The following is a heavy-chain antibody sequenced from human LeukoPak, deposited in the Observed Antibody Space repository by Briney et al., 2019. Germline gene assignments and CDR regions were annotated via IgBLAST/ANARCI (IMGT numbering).Heavy chain of an antibody. V-gene: IGHV4-39*01. CDR3: ARLVGSAWHEDC. CDR2: IYYSGAT. D-gene: IGHD6-19*01. Sequence: SETLSLTCTVSGGSISSSSYYWGWIRQPPGKGLEWIGSIYYSGATYYNSSLKSRVTISVDTSKNQFSVKLSSVTAADTAVYYCARLVGSAWHEDCWGQGTLVSVSS. CDR1: GGSISSSSYY. J-gene: IGHJ4*02.